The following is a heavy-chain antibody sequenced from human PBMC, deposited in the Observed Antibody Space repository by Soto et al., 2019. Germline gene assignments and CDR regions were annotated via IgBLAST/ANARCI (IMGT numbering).Heavy chain of an antibody. J-gene: IGHJ6*02. CDR3: ARDLYDFWSGYFYYYYGMDF. Sequence: PGGSLRLSCAASGFTFSNYAMHWVRQAPGKGLEWVAVISYDGSNKYYADSVKGRFTISRDNSKNTLYLQMNSLRAEDTAVYYCARDLYDFWSGYFYYYYGMDFWGQGTTVTVSS. V-gene: IGHV3-30-3*01. CDR1: GFTFSNYA. D-gene: IGHD3-3*01. CDR2: ISYDGSNK.